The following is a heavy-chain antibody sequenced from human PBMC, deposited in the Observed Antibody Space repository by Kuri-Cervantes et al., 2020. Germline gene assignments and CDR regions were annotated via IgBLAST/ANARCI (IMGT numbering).Heavy chain of an antibody. Sequence: SETLSLTCTVSGGSISSGDYDWSWIRQPPGKGLEWIGYIYYSGSSYYNPSLKSRVTISVDTSKNQFSLKLSSVTAADTAVYYCARGSRYYGSGILGGMDVWGQGTTVTSP. V-gene: IGHV4-30-4*01. D-gene: IGHD3-10*01. CDR2: IYYSGSS. CDR1: GGSISSGDYD. J-gene: IGHJ6*02. CDR3: ARGSRYYGSGILGGMDV.